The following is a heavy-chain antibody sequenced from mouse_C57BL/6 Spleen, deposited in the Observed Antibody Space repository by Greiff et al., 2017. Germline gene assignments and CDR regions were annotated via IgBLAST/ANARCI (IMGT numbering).Heavy chain of an antibody. Sequence: VQLKQSGTVLARPGASVKMSCKTSGYTFTSYWMHWVKQRPGQGLEWIGAIYPGNSDTSYNQKFKGQAKLTAVTSASTAYMELSSLTNEDSAVYCCTGTTVVAFDYWGQGTTLTVSS. CDR2: IYPGNSDT. D-gene: IGHD1-1*01. V-gene: IGHV1-5*01. CDR1: GYTFTSYW. J-gene: IGHJ2*01. CDR3: TGTTVVAFDY.